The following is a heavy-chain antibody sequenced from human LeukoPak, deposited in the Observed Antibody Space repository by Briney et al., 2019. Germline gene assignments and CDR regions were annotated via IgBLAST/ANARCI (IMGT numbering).Heavy chain of an antibody. CDR1: GGTFSSYA. D-gene: IGHD4-11*01. J-gene: IGHJ5*02. Sequence: GASVKVSCKASGGTFSSYAISWVRQAPGQGLEWMGGIIPIFGTANYAQKFQGRVTITTDESTSTAYMELSSLRSEDTAVYYCARATLIYSNYNWFDPWGQGTLVTVSS. V-gene: IGHV1-69*05. CDR2: IIPIFGTA. CDR3: ARATLIYSNYNWFDP.